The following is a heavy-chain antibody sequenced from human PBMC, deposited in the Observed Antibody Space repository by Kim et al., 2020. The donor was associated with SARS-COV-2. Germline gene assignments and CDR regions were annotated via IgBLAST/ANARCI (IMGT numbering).Heavy chain of an antibody. J-gene: IGHJ6*02. CDR3: ARQGLWFGELFAYYYGMDV. CDR2: IYYSGST. Sequence: SETLSLTCTVSGFSISSSSYYWGWIRQPPGKGLEWIGSIYYSGSTYYNPSLKSRVTISVDTSKNQFSLKLSSVTAAATAVYYCARQGLWFGELFAYYYGMDVWGQGTTVTVSS. V-gene: IGHV4-39*01. CDR1: GFSISSSSYY. D-gene: IGHD3-10*01.